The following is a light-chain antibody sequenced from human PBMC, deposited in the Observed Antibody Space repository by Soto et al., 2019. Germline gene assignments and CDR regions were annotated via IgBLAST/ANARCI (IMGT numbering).Light chain of an antibody. CDR3: QQSYGTPPFT. J-gene: IGKJ3*01. CDR1: QDFSNY. CDR2: EAS. V-gene: IGKV1-39*01. Sequence: DIQLTQSPSFLSASIGDRVTITCRASQDFSNYLAWYQAKPGKAPKLLVYEASTLESGVPSRFSGSGSGTDFTLTINSLQPEDSATYYCQQSYGTPPFTFGPGTRVDI.